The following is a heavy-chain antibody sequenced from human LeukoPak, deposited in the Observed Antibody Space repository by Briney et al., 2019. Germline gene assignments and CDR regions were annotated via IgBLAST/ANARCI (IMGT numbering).Heavy chain of an antibody. D-gene: IGHD5-18*01. Sequence: GGSLRLSCAASKFAFSSYAMSWVRQAPGKGLEWVSAITGGGGNTYYADSVKGRFTISRDNSKNTLYLQMNSLRAEDTAVYYCAKDGVQLWLHGYWGQGTLVTVSS. CDR3: AKDGVQLWLHGY. V-gene: IGHV3-23*01. J-gene: IGHJ4*02. CDR1: KFAFSSYA. CDR2: ITGGGGNT.